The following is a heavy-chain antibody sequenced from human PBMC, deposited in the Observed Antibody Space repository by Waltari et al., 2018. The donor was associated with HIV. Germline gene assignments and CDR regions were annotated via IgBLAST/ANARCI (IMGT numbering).Heavy chain of an antibody. J-gene: IGHJ4*02. CDR3: VRVGTSFDF. CDR2: ISSNSSTI. V-gene: IGHV3-48*02. CDR1: GFTFSYHA. D-gene: IGHD2-8*01. Sequence: EVQLVESGGGLVQPGGSLSLSCVASGFTFSYHAMNWVRQAPGKGLEWISYISSNSSTIYHAESVKGRFTISRDNAKNSLYLQMNSLRDEDTAVYYCVRVGTSFDFWGQGTLVTVSS.